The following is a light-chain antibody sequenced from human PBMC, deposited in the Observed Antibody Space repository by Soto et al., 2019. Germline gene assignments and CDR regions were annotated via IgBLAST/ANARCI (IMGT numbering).Light chain of an antibody. CDR2: GAS. J-gene: IGKJ1*01. V-gene: IGKV3-20*01. CDR1: QSVSSSY. CDR3: QQYGSSSWT. Sequence: IVMTQSPSTMAVSPGERATLSCRASQSVSSSYLAWYQQEPGQAPRLLIYGASSRATGIPDRFSGSGSGTDFTLTISRLEPEDFAVYYCQQYGSSSWTFGQGTKVDIK.